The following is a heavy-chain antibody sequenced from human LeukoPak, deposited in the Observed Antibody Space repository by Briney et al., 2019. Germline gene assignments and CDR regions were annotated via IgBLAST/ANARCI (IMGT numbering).Heavy chain of an antibody. Sequence: GGSLRLSCAASGFTFSSYWMHWVRQAPGKGLVWVSRINSDGSSTSYADSVKGRFTISRDNAKNTLYLQMNSLRAEDTAVYYCARGSGIAVAGRWGQGTLVTVSS. J-gene: IGHJ4*02. V-gene: IGHV3-74*01. CDR1: GFTFSSYW. CDR3: ARGSGIAVAGR. D-gene: IGHD6-19*01. CDR2: INSDGSST.